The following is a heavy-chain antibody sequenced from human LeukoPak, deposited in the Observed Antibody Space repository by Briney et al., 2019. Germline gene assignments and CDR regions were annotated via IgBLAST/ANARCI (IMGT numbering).Heavy chain of an antibody. CDR3: ALGQYSSGWYDS. D-gene: IGHD6-19*01. CDR2: IYYSGGT. CDR1: GDSISSYY. V-gene: IGHV4-59*01. J-gene: IGHJ5*01. Sequence: PSETPSLTCIVSGDSISSYYWNWIRQPPGKGLEWIGYIYYSGGTKYNLSLKSRVTISLDRSKNQFSLKLSSVTAADTAVYYCALGQYSSGWYDSWGQGTPVTVSS.